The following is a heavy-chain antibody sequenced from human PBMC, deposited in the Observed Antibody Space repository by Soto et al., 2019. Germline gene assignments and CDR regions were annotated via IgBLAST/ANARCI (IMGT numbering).Heavy chain of an antibody. J-gene: IGHJ4*02. CDR1: GFTFSTYA. CDR3: AKSYSSNWYDYFDY. V-gene: IGHV3-23*01. Sequence: GGSLRLSCAASGFTFSTYAMSWVRQAPGKGLEWVSGISGSDGRTYYADSVKGRFTISRDNSKNTLYLQMNSLRAEDTALYYCAKSYSSNWYDYFDYWGQGTLVTVSS. D-gene: IGHD6-13*01. CDR2: ISGSDGRT.